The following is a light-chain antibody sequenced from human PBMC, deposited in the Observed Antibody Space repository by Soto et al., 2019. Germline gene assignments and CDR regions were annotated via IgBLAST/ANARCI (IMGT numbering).Light chain of an antibody. CDR2: EVS. Sequence: QSALTQPASVSGSPGQSVTISCTGTSRNVGLYQAISWYQQHPGKAPKLILYEVSQRPSGVSNRFSGAKSGKTASLTISGLQPEDEADYYCCSYARSSTYVFGTGTQLSVL. V-gene: IGLV2-23*02. CDR1: SRNVGLYQA. CDR3: CSYARSSTYV. J-gene: IGLJ1*01.